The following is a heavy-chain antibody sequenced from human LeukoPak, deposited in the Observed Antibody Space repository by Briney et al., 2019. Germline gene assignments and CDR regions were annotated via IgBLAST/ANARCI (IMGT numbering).Heavy chain of an antibody. CDR2: ISGSGGST. J-gene: IGHJ1*01. Sequence: PGGSLRLSCAASGFTFSSYPMSWVRQAPGKGLEWVSAISGSGGSTYYADSVKGRFTISRDNSKNTLYLQMNSLRAEDTAVYYCAKGGHRVVIISAHFQHWGQGTLVTVSS. CDR3: AKGGHRVVIISAHFQH. CDR1: GFTFSSYP. D-gene: IGHD3-22*01. V-gene: IGHV3-23*01.